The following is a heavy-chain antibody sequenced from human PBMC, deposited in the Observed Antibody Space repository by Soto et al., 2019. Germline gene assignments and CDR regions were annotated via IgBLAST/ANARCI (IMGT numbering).Heavy chain of an antibody. J-gene: IGHJ5*02. D-gene: IGHD6-13*01. V-gene: IGHV1-2*02. Sequence: QVQLVQSGAEVKKPGASVKVSCQASGYTFTAQYLHWVRQAPGEGLESMGWINPTTGATRYAQKFQGRVTMTRDTSMSTAYLEVRSLRPDDTAVYYCAKGESSWVSWFDPWGQGTLVTVSS. CDR3: AKGESSWVSWFDP. CDR1: GYTFTAQY. CDR2: INPTTGAT.